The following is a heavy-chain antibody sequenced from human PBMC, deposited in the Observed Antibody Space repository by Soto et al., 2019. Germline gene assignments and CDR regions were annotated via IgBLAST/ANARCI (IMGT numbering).Heavy chain of an antibody. Sequence: SETLSLTCTVSGGSISSGGYYWSWIRQHPGKGLEWIGYIYYSGSTYYNPSLKSRVTISVDKSKNQFSLKLSSVTAADTAVYYCARLRGVPYYYYGMDVWGQGTTVTVSS. V-gene: IGHV4-31*03. CDR3: ARLRGVPYYYYGMDV. CDR1: GGSISSGGYY. J-gene: IGHJ6*02. D-gene: IGHD2-8*01. CDR2: IYYSGST.